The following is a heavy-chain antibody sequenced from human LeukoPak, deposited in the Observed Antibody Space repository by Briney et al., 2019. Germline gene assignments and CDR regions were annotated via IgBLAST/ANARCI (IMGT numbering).Heavy chain of an antibody. J-gene: IGHJ4*02. CDR2: NKTKTDGGTT. V-gene: IGHV3-15*01. D-gene: IGHD3-10*01. CDR3: SNSGSDY. Sequence: GGSLRLSCAASGFTFSNAWMSWVRQAPGKGLEGVGRNKTKTDGGTTQYSAPVKGRFTISRDDSKNMLYLQMNSLKTEDTAVYYCSNSGSDYWGQGTLVTVSS. CDR1: GFTFSNAW.